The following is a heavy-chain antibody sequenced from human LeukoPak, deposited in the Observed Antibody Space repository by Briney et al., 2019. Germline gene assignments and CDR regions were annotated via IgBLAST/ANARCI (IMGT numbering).Heavy chain of an antibody. D-gene: IGHD3-10*01. V-gene: IGHV1-69*05. CDR3: ARAWTGSGSPREYNWFDP. Sequence: ASVKVSCKASGGTFSSYAISWVRQAPGQGLEWMGRIIPIFGTANYAQEFQGRVTITTDESTSTAYMELRSLRSDDTAVYYCARAWTGSGSPREYNWFDPWGQGTLVTVSS. CDR2: IIPIFGTA. CDR1: GGTFSSYA. J-gene: IGHJ5*02.